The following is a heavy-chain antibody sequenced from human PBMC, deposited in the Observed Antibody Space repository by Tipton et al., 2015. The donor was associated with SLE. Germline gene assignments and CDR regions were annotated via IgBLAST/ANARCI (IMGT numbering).Heavy chain of an antibody. CDR3: ARGRTPYYSNFYFDF. Sequence: LRLSCAASGFTFSSYDMDWLRQPAGKGLEWIGRLNPSGGTNYNPSLKSRVTMSVGTSKNQFSLKLSSVTAADTAVYYCARGRTPYYSNFYFDFWGQGSLVIVSA. V-gene: IGHV4-4*07. CDR1: GFTFSSYD. J-gene: IGHJ4*02. D-gene: IGHD4-11*01. CDR2: LNPSGGT.